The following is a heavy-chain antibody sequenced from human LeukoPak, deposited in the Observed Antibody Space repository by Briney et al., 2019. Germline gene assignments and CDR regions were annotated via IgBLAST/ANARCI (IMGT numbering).Heavy chain of an antibody. CDR3: AREDPQTTVPEGLDV. Sequence: SETLSLTCTVSGGSIGNYYWSWLRQPPGKGLEWIGHIYFSGTTNINPSLKSRVTISVDMSKNQFSLKLSSVTAADTAVYYCAREDPQTTVPEGLDVWGQGTTVAVSS. CDR2: IYFSGTT. D-gene: IGHD4-17*01. J-gene: IGHJ6*02. V-gene: IGHV4-59*01. CDR1: GGSIGNYY.